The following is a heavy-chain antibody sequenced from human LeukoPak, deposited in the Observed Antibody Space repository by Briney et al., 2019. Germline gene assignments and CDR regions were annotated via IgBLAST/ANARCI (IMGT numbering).Heavy chain of an antibody. J-gene: IGHJ4*02. CDR2: FDPEDGET. V-gene: IGHV1-24*01. Sequence: ASVKVSCKVSGYTLTALSMHSVRQAPGKGLEWMGGFDPEDGETIYAQKFQGRVTMTTDTSTSTAYMELRSLRSDDTAVYYCARDLTIFGVVIPWDWGQGTLVTVSS. CDR3: ARDLTIFGVVIPWD. D-gene: IGHD3-3*01. CDR1: GYTLTALS.